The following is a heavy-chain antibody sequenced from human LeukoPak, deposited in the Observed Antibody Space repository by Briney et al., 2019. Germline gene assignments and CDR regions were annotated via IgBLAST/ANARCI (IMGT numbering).Heavy chain of an antibody. CDR1: GYTFTSYD. V-gene: IGHV1-8*03. D-gene: IGHD3-22*01. CDR3: ARGGRSYYYDSSGYPGGDY. CDR2: MNPNSGNT. J-gene: IGHJ4*02. Sequence: ASVKLSCKASGYTFTSYDINWVRQATGQGLEWMGWMNPNSGNTGYAQKFQGRVTITRNTSISTAYMELSSLRSEDTAVYYCARGGRSYYYDSSGYPGGDYWGQGTLVTVSS.